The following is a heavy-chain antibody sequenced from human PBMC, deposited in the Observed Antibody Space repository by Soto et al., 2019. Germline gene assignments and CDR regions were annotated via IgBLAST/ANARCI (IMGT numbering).Heavy chain of an antibody. V-gene: IGHV3-21*01. CDR3: ARGQGEGWFDP. J-gene: IGHJ5*02. CDR1: GFTFSSYS. Sequence: EVQLVESGGGRVKPGGSLRLSCAASGFTFSSYSMNWVRQAPGKGLEWVSSISSSSSYIYYADSVKGRFTISRDNAKNALYLQRNSLRAEDTAVYYCARGQGEGWFDPWGQGTLVTVSS. CDR2: ISSSSSYI.